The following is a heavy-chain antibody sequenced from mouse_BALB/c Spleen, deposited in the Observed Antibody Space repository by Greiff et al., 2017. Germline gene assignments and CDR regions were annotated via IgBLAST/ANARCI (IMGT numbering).Heavy chain of an antibody. Sequence: QVQLQQSGAELAKPGASVKMSCKASGYTFTSYWMHWVKQRPGQGLEWIGYINPSTGYTKYNEKFKGKATLTSDKSSSTAYMELSSLTSEDSAVYYCARLGNYWFAYWGQGTLVTVSA. D-gene: IGHD2-1*01. CDR1: GYTFTSYW. CDR3: ARLGNYWFAY. CDR2: INPSTGYT. V-gene: IGHV1-7*01. J-gene: IGHJ3*01.